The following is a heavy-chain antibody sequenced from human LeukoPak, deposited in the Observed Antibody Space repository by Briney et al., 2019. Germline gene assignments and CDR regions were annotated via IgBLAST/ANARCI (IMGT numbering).Heavy chain of an antibody. Sequence: PGGSLRLSCAASGFTFSSYAMSWVRQAPGKGLEWVSGISGSGGSTYYADSVKGRFTISRDNSKNTLYLQMNSLRAEDTAVYYCAKGQKKGYYYYGMDVWGQGTTVTVSS. CDR2: ISGSGGST. CDR3: AKGQKKGYYYYGMDV. CDR1: GFTFSSYA. J-gene: IGHJ6*02. V-gene: IGHV3-23*01.